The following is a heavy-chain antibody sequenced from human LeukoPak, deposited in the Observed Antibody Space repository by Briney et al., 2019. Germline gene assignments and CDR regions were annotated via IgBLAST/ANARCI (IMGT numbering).Heavy chain of an antibody. CDR1: GYSISRGYS. D-gene: IGHD3-16*01. Sequence: SETLSLTCAVSGYSISRGYSWGWIRQPPGMGLEWIGNMYHSESTHYNPSLKSRVTISADTSKNQFSLKLSSVTAADTAVYHCARFDHVWETHGMDAFDLWGQGTMVTISS. CDR2: MYHSEST. J-gene: IGHJ3*01. V-gene: IGHV4-38-2*01. CDR3: ARFDHVWETHGMDAFDL.